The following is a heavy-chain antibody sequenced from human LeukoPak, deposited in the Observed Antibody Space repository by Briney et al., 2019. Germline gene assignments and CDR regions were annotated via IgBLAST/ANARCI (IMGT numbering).Heavy chain of an antibody. J-gene: IGHJ6*02. CDR1: GFTFSSYA. Sequence: QAGGSLRLSCAASGFTFSSYAMSWVRQAPGKGLEWVSAISGSGGSTYYADSVKGRFTISRDNSKNTLYLQMNSLRAEDTAVYYCAKARIAAAGTSRVCGMDVWGQGTTVTVSS. V-gene: IGHV3-23*01. CDR3: AKARIAAAGTSRVCGMDV. CDR2: ISGSGGST. D-gene: IGHD6-13*01.